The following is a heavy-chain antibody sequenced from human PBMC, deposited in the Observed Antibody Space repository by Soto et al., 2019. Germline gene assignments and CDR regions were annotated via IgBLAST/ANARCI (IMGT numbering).Heavy chain of an antibody. CDR3: ARVTMIVIDY. CDR2: INHSGST. J-gene: IGHJ4*02. Sequence: SETLSLTCAVYGGSFSGYYWSWIRQPPGKGLEWIGEINHSGSTNYNPSLKSRVTISVDTSKNQFSLKLSSVTAADTAVYYCARVTMIVIDYWGQGTLVTVSS. D-gene: IGHD3-22*01. V-gene: IGHV4-34*01. CDR1: GGSFSGYY.